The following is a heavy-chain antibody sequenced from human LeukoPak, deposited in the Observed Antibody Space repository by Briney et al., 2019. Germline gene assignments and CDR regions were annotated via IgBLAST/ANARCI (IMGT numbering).Heavy chain of an antibody. CDR2: INHSGST. J-gene: IGHJ4*02. CDR1: GGSFSGFY. D-gene: IGHD2-2*01. Sequence: SETLSLTCAVYGGSFSGFYWSCIRQPPGKGLEWIGEINHSGSTNYNPSLKSRVTISIDTSKNQFSLKLSSVTAADTAVYYCARTRYCSSTSCQPFFQYWGQGTLVTVSS. V-gene: IGHV4-34*01. CDR3: ARTRYCSSTSCQPFFQY.